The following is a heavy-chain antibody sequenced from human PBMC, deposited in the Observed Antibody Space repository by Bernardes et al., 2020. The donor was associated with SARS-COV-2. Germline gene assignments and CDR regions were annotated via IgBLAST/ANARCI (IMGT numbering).Heavy chain of an antibody. CDR2: ISWNSGSI. J-gene: IGHJ4*02. CDR1: GFTFNDYA. D-gene: IGHD3-10*01. CDR3: AKLEEDYYGSGRERGY. Sequence: GGSLRLSCAASGFTFNDYAMHWVRQAPGKGLEWVSGISWNSGSIGYADSVKGRFTISRDNAKNSLYLQMNSLRAEDTALYYCAKLEEDYYGSGRERGYWGQGTLVTVSS. V-gene: IGHV3-9*01.